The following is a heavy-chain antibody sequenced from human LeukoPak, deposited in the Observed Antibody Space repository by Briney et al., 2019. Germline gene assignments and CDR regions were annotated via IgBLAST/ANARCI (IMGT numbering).Heavy chain of an antibody. Sequence: PSQTLSLTCTVSGGSIASGGHYWSWIRHHPEKSLQWLGYMDYGGSPYYNPSLTRRLIISLDTSKKQFSLELSSVTAADTAMYYCASRSARPEGYFDYWGQGILVTVSS. CDR2: MDYGGSP. V-gene: IGHV4-31*03. CDR3: ASRSARPEGYFDY. D-gene: IGHD3-16*01. CDR1: GGSIASGGHY. J-gene: IGHJ4*02.